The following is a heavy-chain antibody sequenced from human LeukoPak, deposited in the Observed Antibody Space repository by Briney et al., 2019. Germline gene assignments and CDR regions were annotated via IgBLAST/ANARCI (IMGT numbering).Heavy chain of an antibody. CDR3: ARNPEVEWLRMSHYYYYYMDV. CDR1: GFTLSSYR. Sequence: GGSLRLSCAASGFTLSSYRMNWVRQAPGKGLEWVSSISSSSSYIYYADSVKGRFTISRDNAKNSLYLQMNSLRAEDTAVYYCARNPEVEWLRMSHYYYYYMDVWGKGTTVTVSS. J-gene: IGHJ6*03. V-gene: IGHV3-21*01. D-gene: IGHD5-12*01. CDR2: ISSSSSYI.